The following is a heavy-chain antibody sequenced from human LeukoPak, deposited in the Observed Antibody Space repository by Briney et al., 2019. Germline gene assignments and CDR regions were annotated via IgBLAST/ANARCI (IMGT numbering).Heavy chain of an antibody. J-gene: IGHJ4*02. CDR1: GXTFSSYW. V-gene: IGHV3-74*01. CDR3: ARSAYPGNSVIED. D-gene: IGHD4-23*01. Sequence: GGSLRLSCAGSGXTFSSYWMHWVRQAPGKGLVWVSRINSDGRSTNYADSVKGRFTISRDNAKNTLYLQMNSLRAEDTAVYYCARSAYPGNSVIEDWGRGTLVTVSS. CDR2: INSDGRST.